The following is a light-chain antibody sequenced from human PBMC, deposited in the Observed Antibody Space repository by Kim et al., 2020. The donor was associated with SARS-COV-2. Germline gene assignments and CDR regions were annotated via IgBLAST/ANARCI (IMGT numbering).Light chain of an antibody. V-gene: IGLV2-8*01. J-gene: IGLJ2*01. CDR3: SSYAGSNNLV. CDR1: SVDVGGYNY. CDR2: EVS. Sequence: GQSGTISCTGTSVDVGGYNYVSWYQQHPGKAPKLMIYEVSKRPSGVPDRFSGSKSGNTASLTVSGLQAEDEADYYCSSYAGSNNLVFGGGTQLTVL.